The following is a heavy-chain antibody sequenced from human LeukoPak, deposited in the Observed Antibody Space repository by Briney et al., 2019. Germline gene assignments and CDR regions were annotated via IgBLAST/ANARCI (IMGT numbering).Heavy chain of an antibody. V-gene: IGHV3-30*18. CDR3: AKNPDEGLVVVPAAPGFDI. CDR2: ISYDGSNK. Sequence: GGSLRLSCAASGFTFSSYGMHWVRQAPGKGLEGVAVISYDGSNKYYADSVKGRFTISRDNSKNMLHLQMNSLRAEDTAVYYCAKNPDEGLVVVPAAPGFDIWGQGTMVTVSS. D-gene: IGHD2-2*01. CDR1: GFTFSSYG. J-gene: IGHJ3*02.